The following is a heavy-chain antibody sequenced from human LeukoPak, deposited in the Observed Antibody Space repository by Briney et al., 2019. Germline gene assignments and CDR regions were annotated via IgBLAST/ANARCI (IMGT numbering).Heavy chain of an antibody. CDR3: ARNFGEQWLVLDDAFDI. V-gene: IGHV3-30*02. D-gene: IGHD6-19*01. J-gene: IGHJ3*02. Sequence: GGSLRLSCAASGFTFSSYGMHWVRQAPGKGLEWVAFIRYDGSNKYYADSVKGRFTISRDNAKNSLYLQMNSLRAEDTAVYYCARNFGEQWLVLDDAFDIWGQGTMVTVSS. CDR2: IRYDGSNK. CDR1: GFTFSSYG.